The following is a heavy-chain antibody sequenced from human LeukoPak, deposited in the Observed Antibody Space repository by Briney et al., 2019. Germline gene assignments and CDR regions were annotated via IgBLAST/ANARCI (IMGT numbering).Heavy chain of an antibody. CDR3: ARCWVYGPDYFNSGSYNYYIDV. D-gene: IGHD3-10*01. V-gene: IGHV4-28*01. CDR1: GYSISSSNW. CDR2: IYPSGST. Sequence: SDTLSLTCAVSGYSISSSNWWGWIRQPPGKGLEWIGYIYPSGSTYYNPSLKSRVTISADTSKNQFSLKLIAVTAADTAVYYCARCWVYGPDYFNSGSYNYYIDVWGKGTTVTVSS. J-gene: IGHJ6*03.